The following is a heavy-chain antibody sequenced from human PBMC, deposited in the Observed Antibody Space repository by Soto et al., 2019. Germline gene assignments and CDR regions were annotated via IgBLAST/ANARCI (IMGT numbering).Heavy chain of an antibody. CDR1: GGSISSYY. CDR2: IYYSGST. CDR3: ARLGYCSGGSCYYFDY. Sequence: QVQLQESGPGLVKPSETLSLTCTVSGGSISSYYWSWIRQPPGKGLEWIGYIYYSGSTNYNPSLKSRVTISVDTSKNQFSLKLSSVTAADTAVYYCARLGYCSGGSCYYFDYWGRGTLVTVSS. J-gene: IGHJ4*02. V-gene: IGHV4-59*08. D-gene: IGHD2-15*01.